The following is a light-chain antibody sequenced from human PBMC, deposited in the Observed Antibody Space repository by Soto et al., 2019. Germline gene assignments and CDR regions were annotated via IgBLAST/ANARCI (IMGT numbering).Light chain of an antibody. J-gene: IGKJ2*01. Sequence: DIQMTQSPASLSASIGDRVSISCRASQTVATFLNWYQQKPGKVPQLLIYAASTLQSGVPSRFSGSGSGTDFTLVISSLQREDFGTYYCQQSLSTPYTFGQGPRWIS. CDR1: QTVATF. V-gene: IGKV1-39*01. CDR2: AAS. CDR3: QQSLSTPYT.